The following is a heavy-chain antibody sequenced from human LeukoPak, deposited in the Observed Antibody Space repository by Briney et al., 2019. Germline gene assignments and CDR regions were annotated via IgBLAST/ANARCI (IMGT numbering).Heavy chain of an antibody. CDR3: ARERSGSDY. V-gene: IGHV1-2*02. CDR1: GYTFTDYY. CDR2: INPNSGGT. D-gene: IGHD1-26*01. Sequence: ASVKVSCKASGYTFTDYYMHWVRQAPGQGFEWIGWINPNSGGTNYAQKFQGRVTMTRDTSISTAYMELSRLRSDDTAVYYCARERSGSDYWGQGTLVTVSS. J-gene: IGHJ4*02.